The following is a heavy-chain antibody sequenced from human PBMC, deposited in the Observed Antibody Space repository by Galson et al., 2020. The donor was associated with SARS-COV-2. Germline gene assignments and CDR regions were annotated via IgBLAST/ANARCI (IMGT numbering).Heavy chain of an antibody. V-gene: IGHV4-34*01. J-gene: IGHJ4*02. CDR2: IDHSGNT. D-gene: IGHD5-12*01. CDR3: ARVAGLKVATLLGYFDF. Sequence: SQTLSLTCAVSGDSFTDKWWSWIRQPPGKGLEWIGEIDHSGNTNYNPSLESRVTISIDASKNQVSLKVNSVTAADTAVYFCARVAGLKVATLLGYFDFWGQGTPVTVSS. CDR1: GDSFTDKW.